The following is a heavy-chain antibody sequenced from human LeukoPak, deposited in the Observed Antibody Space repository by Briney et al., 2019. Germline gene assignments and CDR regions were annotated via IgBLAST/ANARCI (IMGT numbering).Heavy chain of an antibody. CDR3: ARSDCSSGKCPGFDN. CDR1: GDRVSSNSAA. J-gene: IGHJ4*02. CDR2: TYYRSKWFT. Sequence: SQTLSLTCGISGDRVSSNSAAWNWIRQSPSRGLEWLGRTYYRSKWFTNSAPSVKSRIIINPDTPNNQVSLQLNSVTPEDTAVYYCARSDCSSGKCPGFDNWGQGTLVTVSS. D-gene: IGHD6-19*01. V-gene: IGHV6-1*01.